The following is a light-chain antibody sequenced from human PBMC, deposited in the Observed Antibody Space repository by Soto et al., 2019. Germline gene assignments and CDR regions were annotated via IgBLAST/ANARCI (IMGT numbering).Light chain of an antibody. Sequence: QSALTQPPSASGSPGQSVTISCTGTSSDVGGYDYVSWYQQHPGKAPKVMIYEVYKRPSGVPDRFSGSKYGNTASLTVSGLQPEEEDDDFCSAPSDGYNVLFGGGTKLTVL. J-gene: IGLJ2*01. CDR3: SAPSDGYNVL. CDR2: EVY. V-gene: IGLV2-8*01. CDR1: SSDVGGYDY.